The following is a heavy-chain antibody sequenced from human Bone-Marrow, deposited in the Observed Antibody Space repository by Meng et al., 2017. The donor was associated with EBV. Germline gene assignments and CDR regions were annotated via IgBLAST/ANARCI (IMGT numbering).Heavy chain of an antibody. D-gene: IGHD3-10*01. J-gene: IGHJ4*02. V-gene: IGHV4-4*02. CDR3: ARDISGTIDY. CDR1: GGSISSSNR. Sequence: HAQVQESGPGLVTPSGTLSLTCGVSGGSISSSNRWSWVRQPPGKGLEWNGEIDHSGSTNYNPSLKSRVTISIDKSKNQFSLKLSSVTAADTAVYYCARDISGTIDYWGQGTLVTVSS. CDR2: IDHSGST.